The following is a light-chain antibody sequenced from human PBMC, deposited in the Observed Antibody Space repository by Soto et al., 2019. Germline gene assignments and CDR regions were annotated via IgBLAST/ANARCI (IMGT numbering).Light chain of an antibody. V-gene: IGKV1-16*02. J-gene: IGKJ2*01. CDR1: QGISKY. CDR3: QQYDSYPRT. Sequence: DIQMTQSPSSLSASVGDRVTITCRASQGISKYVAWFQQIPGKAPKSLIYATSRVQSGVPSKFSGSGSGTDFNLTFSSLQPEDFATYYCQQYDSYPRTFGQGTRLEMK. CDR2: ATS.